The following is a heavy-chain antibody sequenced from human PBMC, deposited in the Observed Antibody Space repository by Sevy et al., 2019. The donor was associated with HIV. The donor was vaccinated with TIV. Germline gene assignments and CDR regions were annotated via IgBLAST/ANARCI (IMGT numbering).Heavy chain of an antibody. Sequence: GGSLRLSCAASGLSFSSYAMNWVRQAPGEGLEWVSTISGPGGSTYYAYSVKGRLTISRENSKNTLFLQMNSLRAEDTAIYYCATDRSSGWPLWGQGTLVTVSS. D-gene: IGHD6-19*01. CDR2: ISGPGGST. CDR3: ATDRSSGWPL. CDR1: GLSFSSYA. J-gene: IGHJ4*02. V-gene: IGHV3-23*01.